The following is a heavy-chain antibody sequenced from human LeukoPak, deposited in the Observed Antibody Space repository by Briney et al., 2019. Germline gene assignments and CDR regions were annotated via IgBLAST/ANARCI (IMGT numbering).Heavy chain of an antibody. CDR3: ARGVVVVAATRNGWFDP. J-gene: IGHJ5*02. D-gene: IGHD2-15*01. CDR2: IYYSGST. V-gene: IGHV4-39*07. Sequence: SETLSLTCTVSGGSISSSSYYWGWIRQPPGKGLEWIGSIYYSGSTYYNPSLKSRVTISVDTSKNQFSLKLSSVTAADTAVYYCARGVVVVAATRNGWFDPWGQGTLVTVSS. CDR1: GGSISSSSYY.